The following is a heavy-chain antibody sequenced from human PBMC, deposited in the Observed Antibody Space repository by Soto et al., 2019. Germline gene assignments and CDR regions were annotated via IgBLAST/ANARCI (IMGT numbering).Heavy chain of an antibody. Sequence: GGSLRLSCAASGFTFSSYWMSWVRQAPGKGLEWVANIKQDGSEKYYVDSVKGRFTISRDNAKNSLYLQMNSLRAEDTAVYYCARGYSSSSLGPFDYWGQGTLVTVSS. CDR1: GFTFSSYW. CDR2: IKQDGSEK. D-gene: IGHD6-6*01. CDR3: ARGYSSSSLGPFDY. V-gene: IGHV3-7*04. J-gene: IGHJ4*02.